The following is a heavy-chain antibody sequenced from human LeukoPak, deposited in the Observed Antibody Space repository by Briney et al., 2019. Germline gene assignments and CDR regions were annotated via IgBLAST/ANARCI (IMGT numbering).Heavy chain of an antibody. Sequence: PGGSLRLSCAASGFTFTTYWMTWVRQAPGKGLEWVANINEDGGGRYYVDSVEGRFTISRDNAKNTLYLQMNSLRPEDTAVYYCGRVHSSSWYCCSDYWGQGTLVTVSS. V-gene: IGHV3-7*01. J-gene: IGHJ4*02. CDR3: GRVHSSSWYCCSDY. CDR1: GFTFTTYW. D-gene: IGHD6-13*01. CDR2: INEDGGGR.